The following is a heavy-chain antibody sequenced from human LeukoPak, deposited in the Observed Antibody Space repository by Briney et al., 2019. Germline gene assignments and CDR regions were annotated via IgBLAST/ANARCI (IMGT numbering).Heavy chain of an antibody. J-gene: IGHJ4*02. CDR2: ISSSSSYI. D-gene: IGHD1-7*01. CDR3: ARAHNWKYGSFDF. V-gene: IGHV3-21*01. Sequence: TGGSLRLSCAASGFSFSSYSMNWVRQAPGKGLECVSCISSSSSYIYYADSVKGRFTISRDNAKNSLYLQMNSLRAEDTAVYYCARAHNWKYGSFDFWGQGTLVTVSS. CDR1: GFSFSSYS.